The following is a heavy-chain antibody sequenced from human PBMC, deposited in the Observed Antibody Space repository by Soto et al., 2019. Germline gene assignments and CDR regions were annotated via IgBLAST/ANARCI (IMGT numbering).Heavy chain of an antibody. CDR3: VKDRYYDSSGYYAWGYFDY. D-gene: IGHD3-22*01. V-gene: IGHV3-74*01. Sequence: PGGSLRLSCAASGFTFSSYWMHWVRQAPGKGLVWVSRINSDGSSTSYADSVKGRFTISRDNAKNTLYLQMSSLRAEDTAVYYCVKDRYYDSSGYYAWGYFDYWGQGTLVTVSS. CDR1: GFTFSSYW. J-gene: IGHJ4*02. CDR2: INSDGSST.